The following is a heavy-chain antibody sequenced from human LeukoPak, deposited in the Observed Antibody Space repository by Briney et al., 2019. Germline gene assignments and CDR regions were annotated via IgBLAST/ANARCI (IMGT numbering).Heavy chain of an antibody. CDR3: ARENPGGNFDY. J-gene: IGHJ4*02. D-gene: IGHD4-23*01. CDR2: INHSGST. CDR1: GGSFSGYY. V-gene: IGHV4-34*01. Sequence: SETLSLTCAVYGGSFSGYYWSWIRQPPGKGLEWIGEINHSGSTNYNPSLKSRVTISVDTSKNQFSLKLSSVTAADTAVYYCARENPGGNFDYWGQGTLVTVSS.